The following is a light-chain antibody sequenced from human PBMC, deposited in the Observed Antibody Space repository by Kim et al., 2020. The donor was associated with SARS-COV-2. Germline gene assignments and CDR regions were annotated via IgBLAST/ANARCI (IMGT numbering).Light chain of an antibody. J-gene: IGLJ3*02. CDR3: QTWGTGIWV. V-gene: IGLV4-69*01. CDR2: INSDGSH. CDR1: SEHRTFA. Sequence: QLVLTQSPSASASLGASVKLTCTLTSEHRTFAIVWHQQQPEKGPRYLMKINSDGSHFRGDGVPDRFSGSSSGAERYLTISSLQSEDEADYYCQTWGTGIWVFGGGTQLTVL.